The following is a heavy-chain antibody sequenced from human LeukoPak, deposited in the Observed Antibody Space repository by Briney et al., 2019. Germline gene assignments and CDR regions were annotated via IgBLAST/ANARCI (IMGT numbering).Heavy chain of an antibody. CDR2: AYGDGNSR. CDR3: ATGGDFFYSH. CDR1: GFRFNSYG. D-gene: IGHD2-21*01. Sequence: GGSLRLSCAASGFRFNSYGVHWVRQAPGTGLEWVAVAYGDGNSRYYADSVKGRFTISKDISENILYLQMSSLRVEDTAKYFCATGGDFFYSHWGQGTLVTVSS. J-gene: IGHJ1*01. V-gene: IGHV3-33*01.